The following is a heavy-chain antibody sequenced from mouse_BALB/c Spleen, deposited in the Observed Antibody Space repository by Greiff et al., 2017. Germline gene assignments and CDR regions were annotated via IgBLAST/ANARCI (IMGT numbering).Heavy chain of an antibody. V-gene: IGHV1S26*01. CDR3: ARDDGYDGGAD. CDR2: INPSTGYT. J-gene: IGHJ3*01. Sequence: VQLQQSGAELVRSGASVKMSCKASGYTFTSYWMHWVKQRPGQGLEWIGYINPSTGYTEYKQKFKDKATLTADKSTSTAYMQLSSMTSEDSAVYYCARDDGYDGGADWGQGTLVTVSA. CDR1: GYTFTSYW. D-gene: IGHD2-2*01.